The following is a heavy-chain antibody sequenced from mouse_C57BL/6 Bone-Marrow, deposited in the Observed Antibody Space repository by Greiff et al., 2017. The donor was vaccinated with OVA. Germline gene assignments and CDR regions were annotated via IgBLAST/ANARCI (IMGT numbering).Heavy chain of an antibody. V-gene: IGHV1-69*01. CDR1: GYTFTSYW. J-gene: IGHJ1*03. CDR3: ALYDGYYRYVDV. Sequence: VQLQQPGAELVMPGASVKLSCKASGYTFTSYWMHWVKQRPGQGLEWIGEIDPSDSYTNYNQKFKGKSTLTVDKSSSTAYMQLSSLTSEDSAVYYCALYDGYYRYVDVWGTGNTVTVSS. CDR2: IDPSDSYT. D-gene: IGHD2-3*01.